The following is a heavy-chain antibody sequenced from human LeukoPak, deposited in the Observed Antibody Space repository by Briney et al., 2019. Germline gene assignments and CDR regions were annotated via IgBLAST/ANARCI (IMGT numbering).Heavy chain of an antibody. V-gene: IGHV1-18*01. CDR2: ISAYNGRT. J-gene: IGHJ4*02. CDR1: GYTFTSHY. CDR3: TKGGAMVATVDF. Sequence: ASVKVSCKASGYTFTSHYITRVRQAPGQGLEWVGWISAYNGRTNYAQKFQGRVTMTIDTSTTTAYMDLRSLTSDDTAIYYCTKGGAMVATVDFWGQGTLVTVSS. D-gene: IGHD5-18*01.